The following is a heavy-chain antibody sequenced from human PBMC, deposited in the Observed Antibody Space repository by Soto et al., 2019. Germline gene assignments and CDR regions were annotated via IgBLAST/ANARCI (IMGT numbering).Heavy chain of an antibody. CDR3: ARERDGHNPNWFDL. V-gene: IGHV3-53*01. J-gene: IGHJ5*02. Sequence: HPGGSLRLSCAVSGFTVGSNYMSWVRQPPGKGPEWVSDIYSGGSTYYADSVKGRFTISRDNSKNTLYLQMNSLRAEDTAVYYCARERDGHNPNWFDLWGQGTLVTVSS. CDR2: IYSGGST. CDR1: GFTVGSNY. D-gene: IGHD2-8*01.